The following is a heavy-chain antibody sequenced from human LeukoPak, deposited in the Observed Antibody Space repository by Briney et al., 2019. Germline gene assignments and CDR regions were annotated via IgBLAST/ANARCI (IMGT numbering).Heavy chain of an antibody. CDR3: AATMIVVVITTAGAFDI. J-gene: IGHJ3*02. V-gene: IGHV1-2*02. CDR2: INPNSGGT. D-gene: IGHD3-22*01. Sequence: GASVKVSCKASGYTFTGYYMHWVRQAPGQGLEWMGWINPNSGGTNYAQKFQGRVTMTRDTSISTAYMELSSLRSEDTAVYYCAATMIVVVITTAGAFDIWGQGTMVTVSS. CDR1: GYTFTGYY.